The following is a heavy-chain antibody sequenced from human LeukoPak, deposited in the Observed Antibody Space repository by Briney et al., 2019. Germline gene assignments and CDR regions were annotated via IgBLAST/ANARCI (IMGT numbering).Heavy chain of an antibody. Sequence: GGSLRLSCAASGCTFSSCWMHWVRQDPGKGLVWVARINSDGSSTSYADSVKGRFTISRDNSKNTLYLQMNSLRADDTSVYYCAKDRALAGGGVAYYFEYWGQGTLVTVSS. CDR1: GCTFSSCW. V-gene: IGHV3-74*01. CDR3: AKDRALAGGGVAYYFEY. CDR2: INSDGSST. D-gene: IGHD6-19*01. J-gene: IGHJ4*02.